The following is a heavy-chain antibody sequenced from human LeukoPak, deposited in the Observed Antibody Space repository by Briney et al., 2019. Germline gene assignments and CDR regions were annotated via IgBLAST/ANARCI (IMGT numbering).Heavy chain of an antibody. V-gene: IGHV4-4*07. D-gene: IGHD3-10*01. CDR3: ARDGGDSGSGSYLKY. CDR1: GASINNYY. Sequence: SETLRLTCTVSGASINNYYWTWIRQPAGEGLEWIGRIHSSGSTNYNPSLKSRVTIFVDTSKNQFSLRLSSVTAADTAVYYRARDGGDSGSGSYLKYWGQGSLDRVSA. CDR2: IHSSGST. J-gene: IGHJ1*01.